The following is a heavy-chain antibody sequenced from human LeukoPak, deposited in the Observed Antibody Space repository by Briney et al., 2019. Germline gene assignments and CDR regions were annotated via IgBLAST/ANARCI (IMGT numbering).Heavy chain of an antibody. D-gene: IGHD2-15*01. CDR2: VYHGGNT. CDR1: GYSISNGYY. CDR3: ARVEVRCSGGSCYVPLDY. V-gene: IGHV4-38-2*02. Sequence: PSETLSLTCTVSGYSISNGYYWGWIRQPPGKGLEFIGSVYHGGNTYYNPSLKSRVTISVDKSKNQFSLKLSSVTAADTAVYYCARVEVRCSGGSCYVPLDYWGQGTLVTVSS. J-gene: IGHJ4*02.